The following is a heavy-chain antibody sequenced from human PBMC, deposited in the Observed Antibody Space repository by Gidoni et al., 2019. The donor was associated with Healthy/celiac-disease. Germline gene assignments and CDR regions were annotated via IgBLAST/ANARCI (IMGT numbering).Heavy chain of an antibody. CDR1: GFTFSSYA. CDR3: ARDQSSGWYYYGMDV. Sequence: QVQLVESGGGVVQPGRSLRLSCAAAGFTFSSYAMHWVRQAPGKGLEWVAFISYDGSNKYYADSVKGRFTISRDNSKNTLYLQMNSLRAEDTAVYYCARDQSSGWYYYGMDVWGQGTTVTVSS. CDR2: ISYDGSNK. J-gene: IGHJ6*02. D-gene: IGHD6-19*01. V-gene: IGHV3-30-3*01.